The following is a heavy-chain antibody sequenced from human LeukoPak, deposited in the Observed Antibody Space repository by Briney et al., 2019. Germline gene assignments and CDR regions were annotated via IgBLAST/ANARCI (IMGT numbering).Heavy chain of an antibody. Sequence: GGSLRLSCTASGFTFSAYAMMWVRQAPGKGPEWVSAIRGGGGSAFYAGSVKGRFTISRDNSKYTLFLQMNSLSAEDTAVYYCARDPNGDYIGAFDMWGPGTMVTVSS. CDR1: GFTFSAYA. CDR2: IRGGGGSA. CDR3: ARDPNGDYIGAFDM. V-gene: IGHV3-23*01. D-gene: IGHD4-17*01. J-gene: IGHJ3*02.